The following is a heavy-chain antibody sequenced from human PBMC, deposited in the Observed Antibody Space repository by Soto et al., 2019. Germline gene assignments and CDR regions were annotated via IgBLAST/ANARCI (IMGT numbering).Heavy chain of an antibody. J-gene: IGHJ3*02. CDR2: SIPTFGTT. V-gene: IGHV1-69*06. CDR1: GGLLSSYA. Sequence: QVQLVQSGAEVKRPGSSVKVSCKTSGGLLSSYAISWVRQAPGQGLEWMGGSIPTFGTTVYAQNFQGRVSITADRSTGTAYLELRGLRSQDTAVYYCARGINDYYDGTGPSWDDAFDIWGQGTMVTVSS. CDR3: ARGINDYYDGTGPSWDDAFDI. D-gene: IGHD3-22*01.